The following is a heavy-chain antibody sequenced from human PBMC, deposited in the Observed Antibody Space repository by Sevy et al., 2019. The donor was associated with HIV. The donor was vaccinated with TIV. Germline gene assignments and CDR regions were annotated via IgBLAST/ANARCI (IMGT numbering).Heavy chain of an antibody. CDR2: INHSGGST. V-gene: IGHV1-46*01. Sequence: ASVKVSCKASGYTFTSYYMHWVRHAPGQGLEWMGIINHSGGSTSYAQKFQGRVTMTRDTSTSTVYMELSSLRSEDTALYYCATNLRGVWFGAAYSYYYYMDVWGKGTTVTVSS. J-gene: IGHJ6*03. D-gene: IGHD3-10*01. CDR3: ATNLRGVWFGAAYSYYYYMDV. CDR1: GYTFTSYY.